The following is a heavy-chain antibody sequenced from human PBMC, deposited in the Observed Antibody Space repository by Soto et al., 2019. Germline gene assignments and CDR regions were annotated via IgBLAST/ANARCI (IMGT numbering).Heavy chain of an antibody. CDR3: ARAGAATLSDY. D-gene: IGHD2-15*01. Sequence: SETQSLTSPFSGCSISNYYWSWIRQPPGKGLEWIGYIYYSGSTNYNPSLKSRVTISLDTSKNQFSLKLSSVTAADTAVYYCARAGAATLSDYWGQGTLVTVSS. J-gene: IGHJ4*02. CDR2: IYYSGST. V-gene: IGHV4-59*01. CDR1: GCSISNYY.